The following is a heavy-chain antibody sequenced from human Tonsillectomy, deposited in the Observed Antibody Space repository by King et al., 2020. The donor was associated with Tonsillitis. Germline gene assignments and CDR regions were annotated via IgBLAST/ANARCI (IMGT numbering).Heavy chain of an antibody. CDR2: IYWDDDK. CDR1: GFSLSTSGVG. CDR3: AHKYYYGSGSPLFDY. V-gene: IGHV2-5*02. J-gene: IGHJ4*02. Sequence: ITLKESGPTLVKPTQTLTLTCTFSGFSLSTSGVGVGWIRQPPGKALEWLALIYWDDDKRYSPSLKSRLTITKDTSKNQVVLTMTNMDPVDTATYYCAHKYYYGSGSPLFDYWGQGTLVTVSS. D-gene: IGHD3-10*01.